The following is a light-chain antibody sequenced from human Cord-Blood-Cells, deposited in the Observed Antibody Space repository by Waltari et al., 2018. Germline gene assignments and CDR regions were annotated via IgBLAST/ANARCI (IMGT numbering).Light chain of an antibody. CDR2: GKN. Sequence: SSELTQDPAVSVPLGQTVRITCQVDSLRSYYASWYQQKPGQAPVLVIYGKNNRPSGIPDRFSGSSSGNTASLTITGAQAEDEADYYCNSRDSSGNHVVFGGGTKLTVL. J-gene: IGLJ2*01. CDR1: SLRSYY. CDR3: NSRDSSGNHVV. V-gene: IGLV3-19*01.